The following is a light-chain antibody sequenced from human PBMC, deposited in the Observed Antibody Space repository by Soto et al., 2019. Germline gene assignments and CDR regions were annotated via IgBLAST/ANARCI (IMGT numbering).Light chain of an antibody. CDR3: QQFNVYPYT. V-gene: IGKV1-5*03. CDR2: RGS. Sequence: DIQMTQSPSTLSASVGDTVTITCRASHSIGNWMAWYQQTPGKPPNILIYRGSSLQSGVTPRFSGSGSGTEFSVTIVSLQPDDVAVYYCQQFNVYPYTFGRGTKLEI. CDR1: HSIGNW. J-gene: IGKJ2*01.